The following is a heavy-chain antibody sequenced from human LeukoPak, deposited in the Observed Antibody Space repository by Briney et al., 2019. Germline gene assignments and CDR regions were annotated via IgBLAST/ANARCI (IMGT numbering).Heavy chain of an antibody. J-gene: IGHJ4*02. Sequence: ASVKVSCKASGYTFTGYYMHWARQAPGQGLEWMGWINPNSGGTNYAQKFQGRVTMTRDTSISTAYMELSRLRSDDTAVYYCARADYGDYELDYWGQGTLVTVSS. V-gene: IGHV1-2*02. CDR1: GYTFTGYY. CDR2: INPNSGGT. CDR3: ARADYGDYELDY. D-gene: IGHD4-17*01.